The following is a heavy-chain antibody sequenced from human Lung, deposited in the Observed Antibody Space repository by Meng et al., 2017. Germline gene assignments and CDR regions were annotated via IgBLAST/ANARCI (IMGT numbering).Heavy chain of an antibody. CDR3: TKNDFYCLGY. Sequence: QGKLQEAGPGLVQPSGTLPLTCVVSGGSISSDNWWSWVRQPPGKGLEWIGEIYHSGSTNYNPSLKSRITISVDKPKNQFSLTLSSVAAADTAVYYCTKNDFYCLGYWGQGTLVTVSS. CDR1: GGSISSDNW. J-gene: IGHJ4*02. CDR2: IYHSGST. V-gene: IGHV4-4*02. D-gene: IGHD2-21*01.